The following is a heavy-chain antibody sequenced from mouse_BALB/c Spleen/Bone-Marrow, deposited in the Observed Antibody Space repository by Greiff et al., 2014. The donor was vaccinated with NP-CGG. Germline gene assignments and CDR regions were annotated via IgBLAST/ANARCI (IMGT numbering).Heavy chain of an antibody. CDR3: ASSGNYGGWGMDY. V-gene: IGHV14-3*02. CDR1: GFNIKDTF. CDR2: IDPANGIT. Sequence: VQLQQSGAELVKPGASVKLSCTASGFNIKDTFMHWMKQRPEQGLEWIGRIDPANGITKYDPKFQGKATITTDTSSNTTYLQLSSLTSEDTAVYYGASSGNYGGWGMDYWGQGTSVTVSS. D-gene: IGHD2-1*01. J-gene: IGHJ4*01.